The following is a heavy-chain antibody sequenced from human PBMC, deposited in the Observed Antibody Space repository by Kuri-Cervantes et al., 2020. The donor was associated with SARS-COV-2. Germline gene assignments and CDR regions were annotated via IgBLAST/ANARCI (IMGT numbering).Heavy chain of an antibody. Sequence: GESLKISCAASGFTFSSYGMHWVRQAPGKGLEWVAVISYDGSNKYYADSVKGRFTISRDNSKNTLYLQMNSLRAEDTAVYYCAKDVLGYCSGGSCYAYDYWGRGPLVPVSS. D-gene: IGHD2-15*01. CDR2: ISYDGSNK. CDR1: GFTFSSYG. J-gene: IGHJ4*02. CDR3: AKDVLGYCSGGSCYAYDY. V-gene: IGHV3-30*18.